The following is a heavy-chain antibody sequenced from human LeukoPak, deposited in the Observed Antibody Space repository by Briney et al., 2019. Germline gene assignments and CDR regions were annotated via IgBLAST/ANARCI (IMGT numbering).Heavy chain of an antibody. CDR3: ARRMVATSYFYGMDV. J-gene: IGHJ6*02. CDR2: IIPIFGTA. D-gene: IGHD5-12*01. V-gene: IGHV1-69*13. Sequence: ASVKVSCKASGGTFSSYAISWVRQAPGQGLEWMGGIIPIFGTANYAQKFQGRVTITADESTSTAYMELSSLRSEDTAVYYCARRMVATSYFYGMDVWGQGTTVTVSS. CDR1: GGTFSSYA.